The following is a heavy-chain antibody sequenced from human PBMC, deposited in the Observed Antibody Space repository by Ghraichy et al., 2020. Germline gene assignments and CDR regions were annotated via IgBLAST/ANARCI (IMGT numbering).Heavy chain of an antibody. CDR1: GGSISSGSHH. CDR2: IYYSGNT. CDR3: TREYSSSPAD. Sequence: SETLSLTCTVSGGSISSGSHHWGWMRQPPGKGLEWIGSIYYSGNTYYNPSLRSRVTISVDTSRNEFSMRLSSLTAADTAVYYCTREYSSSPADWGQGTLVTVSS. D-gene: IGHD6-6*01. J-gene: IGHJ4*02. V-gene: IGHV4-39*02.